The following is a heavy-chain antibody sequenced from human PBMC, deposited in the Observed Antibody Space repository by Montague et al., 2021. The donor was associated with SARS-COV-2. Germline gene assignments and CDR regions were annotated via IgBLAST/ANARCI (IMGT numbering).Heavy chain of an antibody. D-gene: IGHD5-12*01. V-gene: IGHV4-59*01. Sequence: SETLSLTCTVSGGSFKNYYWSWIRQPPGKGLEWIGYVHHDGSSGSANYNPSVWSRVTISVDTSKKQFSLHLSSVTPADTAVYFCARVFDNSGYAHDYWGQGTQVTVSS. CDR3: ARVFDNSGYAHDY. CDR2: VHHDGSSGSA. CDR1: GGSFKNYY. J-gene: IGHJ4*02.